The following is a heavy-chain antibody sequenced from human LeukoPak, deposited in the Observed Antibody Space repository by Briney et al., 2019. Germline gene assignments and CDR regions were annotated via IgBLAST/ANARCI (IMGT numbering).Heavy chain of an antibody. CDR3: PKREFTPAGPGTYNYYYLDV. CDR1: GYTFIDNY. CDR2: INPNSGGT. V-gene: IGHV1-2*02. Sequence: GGSVKVSCKASGYTFIDNYLHWVRQAPGQGLEWMGWINPNSGGTNFAQKSQGRVTMTRDTSISTAYTELDRLTCGDTATYYFPKREFTPAGPGTYNYYYLDVWSKGTMLTVT. D-gene: IGHD6-13*01. J-gene: IGHJ6*03.